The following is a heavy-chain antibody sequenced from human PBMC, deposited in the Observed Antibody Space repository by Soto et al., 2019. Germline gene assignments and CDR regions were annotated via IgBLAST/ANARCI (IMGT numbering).Heavy chain of an antibody. CDR1: RGARRRGGDY. Sequence: LNRPFSRGARRRGGDYWGSSRLHPRKGLEWIGYIYYSGSTYYNPSLKSRVTISVDTSKNQFSLKLSSVTAADTAVYYCARDGTPYADYYYYGMDVWGQGTTVTFSS. J-gene: IGHJ6*02. V-gene: IGHV4-31*03. CDR2: IYYSGST. CDR3: ARDGTPYADYYYYGMDV. D-gene: IGHD2-2*01.